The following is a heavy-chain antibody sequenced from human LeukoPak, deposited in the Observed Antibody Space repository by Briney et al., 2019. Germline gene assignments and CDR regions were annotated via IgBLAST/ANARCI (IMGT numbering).Heavy chain of an antibody. CDR2: ISSSSSTI. CDR3: AREGPKSPWSGYDDAFDI. V-gene: IGHV3-48*01. Sequence: GGSLRLSCAASGFTFSSYSMNWVRQAPGKGLEWVSYISSSSSTIYYADSVKGRFTISRDNAKNSLYLQMNSLRAEDTAVYYCAREGPKSPWSGYDDAFDIWGQGTMVTVSS. CDR1: GFTFSSYS. D-gene: IGHD3-3*01. J-gene: IGHJ3*02.